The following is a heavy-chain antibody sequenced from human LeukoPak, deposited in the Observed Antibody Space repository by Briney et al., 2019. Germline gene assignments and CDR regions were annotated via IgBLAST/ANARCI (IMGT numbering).Heavy chain of an antibody. Sequence: SETLSLTCAVYGGSFSGYYWSWTRQPPGKGLEWIGEINHSGSTNYNPSLKSRVTISVDTSKNQFSLKLSSVTAADTAVYYCARVLSYQLPKRRNWYFDLWGRGTLVTVSS. J-gene: IGHJ2*01. CDR2: INHSGST. CDR3: ARVLSYQLPKRRNWYFDL. D-gene: IGHD2-2*01. CDR1: GGSFSGYY. V-gene: IGHV4-34*01.